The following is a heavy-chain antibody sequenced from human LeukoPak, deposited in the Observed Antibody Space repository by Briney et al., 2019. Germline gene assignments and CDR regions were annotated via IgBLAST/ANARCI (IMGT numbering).Heavy chain of an antibody. CDR2: ITGSGGDT. Sequence: PGGSLRLSCAASGFTFNSYAMSWVRQAPGKVLEWVSAITGSGGDTYHADSVRGRFTISRDNSENTLYLQMNSLRAEDTAVYYCAKGSRDSRPYYFDLWGQGTLVTVSS. D-gene: IGHD3-3*01. CDR1: GFTFNSYA. J-gene: IGHJ4*02. V-gene: IGHV3-23*01. CDR3: AKGSRDSRPYYFDL.